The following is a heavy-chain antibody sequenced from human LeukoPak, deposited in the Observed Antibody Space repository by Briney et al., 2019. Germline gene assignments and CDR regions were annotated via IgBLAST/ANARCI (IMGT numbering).Heavy chain of an antibody. CDR2: INHSGST. D-gene: IGHD3-22*01. V-gene: IGHV4-34*01. J-gene: IGHJ4*02. Sequence: SETLSLTCAVYGGSFSGYYWSWIRQPPGKGLEWIGEINHSGSTNYNPSLKSRVTISVDTSKNQFSLKLSSVTAADTAVYYCARSSRRVYYYDSSGYYYRPNYFDYWGQGTLVTVSS. CDR3: ARSSRRVYYYDSSGYYYRPNYFDY. CDR1: GGSFSGYY.